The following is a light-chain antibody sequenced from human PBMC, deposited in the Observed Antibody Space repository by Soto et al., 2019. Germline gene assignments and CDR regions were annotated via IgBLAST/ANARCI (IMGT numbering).Light chain of an antibody. Sequence: EIGLTQSPGTLYLSPGEIATLSSRASQSVSSSYLAWYQQKPGQAPRLLIDGASSRATGIPDSFSGSGSGTDLTLTISRLEPEDFAVYYCTQYGSTHQTFGQGTKVEIK. J-gene: IGKJ1*01. CDR1: QSVSSSY. CDR3: TQYGSTHQT. V-gene: IGKV3-20*01. CDR2: GAS.